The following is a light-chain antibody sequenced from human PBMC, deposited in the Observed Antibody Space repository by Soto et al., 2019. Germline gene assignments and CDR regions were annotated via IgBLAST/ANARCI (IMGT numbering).Light chain of an antibody. CDR1: SSDVGGYDF. V-gene: IGLV2-14*01. J-gene: IGLJ2*01. Sequence: QSVLTQPASVSGSPGQSITISCTGTSSDVGGYDFVSWYQHHPGKVPKLMIFEVSKRPSGVSDRFSGSKSANTASLTISGLQAEDEAHYFCSSYTTVRTPHVAFGGGTKLTVL. CDR2: EVS. CDR3: SSYTTVRTPHVA.